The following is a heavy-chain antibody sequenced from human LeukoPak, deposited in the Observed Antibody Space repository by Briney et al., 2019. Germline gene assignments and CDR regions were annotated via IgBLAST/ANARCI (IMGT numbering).Heavy chain of an antibody. CDR1: GYTFSNYG. J-gene: IGHJ4*02. CDR3: ASRGQWELLRYAFDI. Sequence: GASVKVSCKASGYTFSNYGISWVRPAPGQGLEWMGWISAYNGNTNYAQKLQGRVTMTTDTSTSTAYMELRSLRSDDTAVYYCASRGQWELLRYAFDIWGQGTLVTVSS. V-gene: IGHV1-18*01. D-gene: IGHD1-26*01. CDR2: ISAYNGNT.